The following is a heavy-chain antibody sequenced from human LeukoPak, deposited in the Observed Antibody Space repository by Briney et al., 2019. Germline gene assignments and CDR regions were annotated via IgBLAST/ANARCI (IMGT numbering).Heavy chain of an antibody. CDR1: GFTFSSYA. V-gene: IGHV3-23*01. J-gene: IGHJ4*02. D-gene: IGHD3-3*01. CDR2: ISGSGGST. CDR3: AKNDGYAIFGVSDY. Sequence: SGGSLRLSCAASGFTFSSYAMSWVRQAPGKGLDWVSAISGSGGSTYYADPVKGRFTISRDNSKNTLYLQMNSLRAEDTAVYYCAKNDGYAIFGVSDYWGQGTLVTVSS.